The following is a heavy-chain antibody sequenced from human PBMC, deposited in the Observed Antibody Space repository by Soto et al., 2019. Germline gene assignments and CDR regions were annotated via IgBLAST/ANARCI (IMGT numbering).Heavy chain of an antibody. CDR2: IYYRGRT. CDR3: PRPSGGDYFHS. V-gene: IGHV4-30-4*01. Sequence: QVQLQESGPGLVKPSQTLSLTCTVSGGSISSGDYYWAWIRQPPGKGLEWFGHIYYRGRTYYNPSLNSLFSISVATSKIQFSLTLNSVTAPATAVYFCPRPSGGDYFHSWGQGTLVTVSS. J-gene: IGHJ4*02. CDR1: GGSISSGDYY. D-gene: IGHD2-21*01.